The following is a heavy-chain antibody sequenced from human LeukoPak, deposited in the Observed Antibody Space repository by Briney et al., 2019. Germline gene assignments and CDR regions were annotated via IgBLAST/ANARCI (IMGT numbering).Heavy chain of an antibody. CDR3: ARGNARWLRARDAFDI. V-gene: IGHV3-23*01. D-gene: IGHD5-12*01. CDR2: ISGSGGST. CDR1: GFTFSSYA. Sequence: GGSPRLSCAASGFTFSSYAMSWVRQAPGKGLEWVSAISGSGGSTYYADSVKGRFTISRDNSKNTLYLQMNSLRAEDTAVYYCARGNARWLRARDAFDIWGQGTMVTVSS. J-gene: IGHJ3*02.